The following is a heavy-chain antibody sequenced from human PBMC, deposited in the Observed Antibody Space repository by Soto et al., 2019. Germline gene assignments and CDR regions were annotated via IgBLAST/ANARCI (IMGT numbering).Heavy chain of an antibody. CDR3: ATELVRFLEWSTTDY. V-gene: IGHV3-30*03. Sequence: QVQLVEFGGGVVQPGRSLRLSCAVSGFTFSRSGMHWVRQAPGKGLEWVAVISNDGSSRYYADSVKGRFTISRDNSKNTLFLQMNSLRPEDTAVYYCATELVRFLEWSTTDYWGQGTLVTVSS. J-gene: IGHJ4*02. CDR2: ISNDGSSR. CDR1: GFTFSRSG. D-gene: IGHD3-3*01.